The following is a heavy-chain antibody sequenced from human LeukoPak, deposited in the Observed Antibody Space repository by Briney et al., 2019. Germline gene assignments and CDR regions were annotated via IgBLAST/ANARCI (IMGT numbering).Heavy chain of an antibody. D-gene: IGHD2-21*02. CDR2: ITTIFGTA. CDR3: AREEREYCGGDCNDAFDI. J-gene: IGHJ3*02. V-gene: IGHV1-69*13. Sequence: SVKVSCKASGGTFSSYAISWVRQAPGQGLEWMGGITTIFGTANYAQKFQGRVTITADESTSTAYMELSSLRSEDTAVYYCAREEREYCGGDCNDAFDIWGQGTMVTVSS. CDR1: GGTFSSYA.